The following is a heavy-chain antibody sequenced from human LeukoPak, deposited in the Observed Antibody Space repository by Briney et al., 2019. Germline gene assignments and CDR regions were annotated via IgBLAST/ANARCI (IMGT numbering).Heavy chain of an antibody. CDR1: GFTFSSYA. J-gene: IGHJ6*02. Sequence: GSLRLSCAASGFTFSSYAMSWVRQAPGKGLEWVSAISGSGGSTYYADSVKGRFTISRDNSKNTLYLQMNSLRAEDTAVYYCAKGRGYGSGSYGMDVWGQGTTVTVSS. CDR2: ISGSGGST. D-gene: IGHD3-10*01. CDR3: AKGRGYGSGSYGMDV. V-gene: IGHV3-23*01.